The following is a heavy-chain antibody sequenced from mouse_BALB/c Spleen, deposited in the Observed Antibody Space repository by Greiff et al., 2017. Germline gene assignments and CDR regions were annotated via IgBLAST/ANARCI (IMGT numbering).Heavy chain of an antibody. CDR1: GYSITSDYA. CDR2: ISYSGST. V-gene: IGHV3-2*02. CDR3: AREGYPFGAY. D-gene: IGHD3-1*01. J-gene: IGHJ3*01. Sequence: EVQLQESGPGLVKPSQSLSLTCTVTGYSITSDYAWNWIRQFPGNKLEWMGYISYSGSTSYNPSLKSRISITRDTSKNQFFLQLNSVTTEDTATYYCAREGYPFGAYWGQGTLVTVSA.